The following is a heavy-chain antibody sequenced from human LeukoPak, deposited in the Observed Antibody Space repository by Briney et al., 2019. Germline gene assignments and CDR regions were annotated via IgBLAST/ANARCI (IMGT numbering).Heavy chain of an antibody. V-gene: IGHV4-59*12. CDR2: IYYSGST. D-gene: IGHD6-13*01. J-gene: IGHJ5*02. Sequence: SETLSLTCTVSGGSISSYYWSWIRQPPGQGLEWIGYIYYSGSTNYNPSLKSRVTISVDRSKNQFSLKLSSVTAADTAVYYCARGVGIVAAAGISWFDPWGQGTLVTVSS. CDR1: GGSISSYY. CDR3: ARGVGIVAAAGISWFDP.